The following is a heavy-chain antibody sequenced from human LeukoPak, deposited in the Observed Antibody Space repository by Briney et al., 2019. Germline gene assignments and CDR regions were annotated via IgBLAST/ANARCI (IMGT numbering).Heavy chain of an antibody. D-gene: IGHD3-22*01. J-gene: IGHJ4*02. V-gene: IGHV3-23*01. Sequence: GGSLRLSCAASGFTFSSYAMSWVRQAAGKGLEWVSAISGSGGRTYYADSVKGRCTISRDNSKHTLYLQMNGLRAEDTAVYYCAKGGYYDSSGYLDYWGQGTLVTVSS. CDR2: ISGSGGRT. CDR3: AKGGYYDSSGYLDY. CDR1: GFTFSSYA.